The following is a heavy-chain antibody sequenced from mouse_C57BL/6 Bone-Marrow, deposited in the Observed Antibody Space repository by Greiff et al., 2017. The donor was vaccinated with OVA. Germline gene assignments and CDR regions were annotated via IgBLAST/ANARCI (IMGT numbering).Heavy chain of an antibody. CDR2: IYPGDGDT. CDR3: ARSNYGSRIAMDY. CDR1: GYAFSSSW. D-gene: IGHD1-1*01. J-gene: IGHJ4*01. V-gene: IGHV1-82*01. Sequence: QVQLQQSGPELVKPGASVKISCKASGYAFSSSWMNWVKQRPGKGLEWIGRIYPGDGDTNYNGKFKGKATLTADKSSSTAYMQLSSLTSEDSAVYFCARSNYGSRIAMDYWGQGTSVTVSS.